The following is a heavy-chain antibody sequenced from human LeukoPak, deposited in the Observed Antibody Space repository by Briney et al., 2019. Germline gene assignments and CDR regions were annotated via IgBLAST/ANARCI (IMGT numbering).Heavy chain of an antibody. D-gene: IGHD6-19*01. CDR2: IYHSGST. Sequence: SETLSLTCAVSGGSISSSNWWSWVRQPPGKGLEWIGEIYHSGSTNYNPSLKSRVTISVDKSKNQFSLKLSSVTAADTAIYYCARRYSSGWYHFDYWGQGILVTVSS. CDR3: ARRYSSGWYHFDY. V-gene: IGHV4-4*02. J-gene: IGHJ4*02. CDR1: GGSISSSNW.